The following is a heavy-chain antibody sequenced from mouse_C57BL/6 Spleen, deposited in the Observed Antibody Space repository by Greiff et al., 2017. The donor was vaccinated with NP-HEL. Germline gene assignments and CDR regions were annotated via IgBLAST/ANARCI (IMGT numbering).Heavy chain of an antibody. J-gene: IGHJ3*01. Sequence: EVQRVESGPGLVKPSQSLSLTCSVTGYSITSGYYWNWIRQFPGNKLEWMGYISYDGSNNYNPSLKNRISITRDTSKNQFFLKLNSVTTEDTATYYCAREGVYYGNYEAYWGQGTLVTVSA. CDR3: AREGVYYGNYEAY. CDR1: GYSITSGYY. D-gene: IGHD2-1*01. CDR2: ISYDGSN. V-gene: IGHV3-6*01.